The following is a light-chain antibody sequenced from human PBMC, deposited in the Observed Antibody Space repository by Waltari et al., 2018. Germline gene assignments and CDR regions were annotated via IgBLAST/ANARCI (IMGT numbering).Light chain of an antibody. CDR1: QSLLNSNGYNY. V-gene: IGKV2-28*01. J-gene: IGKJ3*01. CDR2: LGS. CDR3: MQALQTRR. Sequence: DIVMTQSPLSLPVTPGEPASIPCRASQSLLNSNGYNYLDWYVQKPGQSPQLLIYLGSNRASGVPGRFNGSGSGTDFTLKISRVEAEDVGIYYCMQALQTRRFGPGTKVDIK.